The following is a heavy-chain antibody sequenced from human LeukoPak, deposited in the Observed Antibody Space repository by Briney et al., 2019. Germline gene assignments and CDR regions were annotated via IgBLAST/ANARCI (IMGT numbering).Heavy chain of an antibody. D-gene: IGHD6-19*01. CDR1: GGSISSYY. V-gene: IGHV4-59*01. Sequence: SETLSLTCTVSGGSISSYYWSWIRQPPGKGLEWIGYIYYSGSTNYNPSLKSRVTISVDTSKNQFSLKLTSVTAADTAVYHCARDRTGWLAPDYWGQGILVTVSS. CDR2: IYYSGST. CDR3: ARDRTGWLAPDY. J-gene: IGHJ4*02.